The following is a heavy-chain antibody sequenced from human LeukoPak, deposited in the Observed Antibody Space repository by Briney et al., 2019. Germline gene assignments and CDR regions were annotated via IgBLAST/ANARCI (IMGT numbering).Heavy chain of an antibody. CDR2: ISFDGTNK. D-gene: IGHD6-13*01. J-gene: IGHJ5*02. CDR3: ARERIAATGTGWFDP. CDR1: GFTFSSYV. Sequence: GGSLRLSCAASGFTFSSYVIHWVRQGPGKGLEWVAVISFDGTNKYYADSVKGRFTISRDNSKNTLYLQTNSLRPEDTAVYYCARERIAATGTGWFDPWGQGTLVTVSS. V-gene: IGHV3-30*04.